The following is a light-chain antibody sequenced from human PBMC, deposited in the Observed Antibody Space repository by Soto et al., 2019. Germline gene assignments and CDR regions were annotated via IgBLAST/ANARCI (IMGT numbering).Light chain of an antibody. CDR3: QQYGSSQFT. CDR2: GAS. Sequence: EIVLTQSPGTLSLSPGERATLSCRASQSFSSSYLAWYQQKPGQAPRLLIYGASSRATSIPDRFSGSGSGTDFPLTISRLEPEDFAVYFCQQYGSSQFTFGPGTKVDIK. J-gene: IGKJ3*01. V-gene: IGKV3-20*01. CDR1: QSFSSSY.